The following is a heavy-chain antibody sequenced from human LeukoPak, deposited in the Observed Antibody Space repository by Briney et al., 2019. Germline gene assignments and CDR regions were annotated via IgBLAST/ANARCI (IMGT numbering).Heavy chain of an antibody. V-gene: IGHV3-53*01. CDR2: IYSGGRT. D-gene: IGHD6-19*01. Sequence: GGSLRLSCAASGFTVSRNYMSWVRQAPGKGLEWVSVIYSGGRTYYADSVKGRFTISRDTSKNTVSLQMNSLRAEDTAVYYCAGDKTTGGWYEFDYWGQGTLVTVSS. CDR1: GFTVSRNY. CDR3: AGDKTTGGWYEFDY. J-gene: IGHJ4*02.